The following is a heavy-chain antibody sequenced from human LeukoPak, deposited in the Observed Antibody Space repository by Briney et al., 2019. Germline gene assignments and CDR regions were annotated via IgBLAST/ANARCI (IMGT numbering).Heavy chain of an antibody. CDR1: GFTFSSYS. CDR2: ISSSSSYI. Sequence: GGSLRLSCAASGFTFSSYSMTWVRQAPGKGLEWVSSISSSSSYIYYADSVKGRFTISRDNAKNSLYLQMNSLRAEDTAVYYCARDGHCSSTSCYNDAFDIWGQGTMVTVSS. D-gene: IGHD2-2*02. CDR3: ARDGHCSSTSCYNDAFDI. V-gene: IGHV3-21*01. J-gene: IGHJ3*02.